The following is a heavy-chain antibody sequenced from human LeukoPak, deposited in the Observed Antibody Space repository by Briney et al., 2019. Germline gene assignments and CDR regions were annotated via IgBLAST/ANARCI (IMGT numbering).Heavy chain of an antibody. Sequence: GASVKVSCKASAYSFIFYYIHWVRQAPGQGLEWMGAMNPKSGATDYAQKFQGRFTMTRDTSISTAYMALKWRTSNATAVYFCARGGAWGDREFDYWGEGSLVTVSS. CDR3: ARGGAWGDREFDY. D-gene: IGHD3-10*01. CDR2: MNPKSGAT. J-gene: IGHJ4*02. CDR1: AYSFIFYY. V-gene: IGHV1-2*02.